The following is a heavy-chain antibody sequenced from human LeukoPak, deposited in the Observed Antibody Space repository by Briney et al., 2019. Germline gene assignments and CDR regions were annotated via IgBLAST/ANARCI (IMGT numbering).Heavy chain of an antibody. CDR1: GGSISSGDYY. J-gene: IGHJ3*02. Sequence: PSQTLSLTCTVSGGSISSGDYYWSWIRRPPGKGLGWIGYIYYSGSTYYNPSLKSRVTISVDTSKNQFSLKLSSVTAADTAVYYCARSDAWDGSGSYDIWGQGTMVTVSS. D-gene: IGHD3-10*01. CDR3: ARSDAWDGSGSYDI. CDR2: IYYSGST. V-gene: IGHV4-30-4*08.